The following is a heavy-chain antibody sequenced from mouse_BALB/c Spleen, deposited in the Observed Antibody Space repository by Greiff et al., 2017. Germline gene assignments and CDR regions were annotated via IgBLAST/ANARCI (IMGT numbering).Heavy chain of an antibody. Sequence: EVMLVESGGGLVKPGGSLKLSCAASGFTFSDYYMYWVRQTPEKRLEWVATISDGGSYTYYPDSVKGRFTISRDNAKNNLYLQMSSLKSEDTAMYYCARGDDGYSYAMDYWGQGTSVTVSS. V-gene: IGHV5-4*02. CDR1: GFTFSDYY. CDR3: ARGDDGYSYAMDY. J-gene: IGHJ4*01. CDR2: ISDGGSYT. D-gene: IGHD2-3*01.